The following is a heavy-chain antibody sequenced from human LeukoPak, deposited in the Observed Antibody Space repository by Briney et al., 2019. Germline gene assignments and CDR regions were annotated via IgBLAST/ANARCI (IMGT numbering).Heavy chain of an antibody. D-gene: IGHD3-16*01. V-gene: IGHV1-8*03. CDR3: ARGRRFRRSYYYYYMDV. J-gene: IGHJ6*03. CDR2: MNPNSGNT. CDR1: GYTFTGYY. Sequence: ASVKVSCKASGYTFTGYYMHWVRQAPGQGLEWMGWMNPNSGNTGYAQKFQGRVTITRNTSISTAYMELSSLRSEDTAVYYCARGRRFRRSYYYYYMDVWGKGTTVTVSS.